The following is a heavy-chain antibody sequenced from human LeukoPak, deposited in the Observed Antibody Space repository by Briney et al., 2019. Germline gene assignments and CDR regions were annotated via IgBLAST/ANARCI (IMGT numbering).Heavy chain of an antibody. D-gene: IGHD3-22*01. V-gene: IGHV1-18*01. J-gene: IGHJ4*02. Sequence: ASVKVSCKASGYTFTSYGISWVRQAPGQGLEWMGWISAYNGNTNYAQKLQGRVTMTTDTSTSKAYMELRRLRSDDRAVYYCAREVPHNTSVYYQPFAYWGQGTRVTVSS. CDR1: GYTFTSYG. CDR2: ISAYNGNT. CDR3: AREVPHNTSVYYQPFAY.